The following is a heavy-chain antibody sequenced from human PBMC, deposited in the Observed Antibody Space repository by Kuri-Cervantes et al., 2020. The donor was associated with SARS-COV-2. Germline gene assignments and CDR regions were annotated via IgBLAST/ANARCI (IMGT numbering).Heavy chain of an antibody. CDR2: IYTSGST. Sequence: SETLSLTCTVSGGSISSYYWSWIRQPAGKGLEWIGRIYTSGSTNYNPSLKSRVTMSVDTSKNQSSLKLSSVTAADTAVYYCAGFYYYDSSGFVANYYYMDVWGKGTTVTVSS. D-gene: IGHD3-22*01. V-gene: IGHV4-4*07. CDR3: AGFYYYDSSGFVANYYYMDV. CDR1: GGSISSYY. J-gene: IGHJ6*03.